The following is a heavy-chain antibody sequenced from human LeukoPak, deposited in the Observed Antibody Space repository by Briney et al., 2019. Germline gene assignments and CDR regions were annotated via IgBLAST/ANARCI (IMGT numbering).Heavy chain of an antibody. CDR1: GGSVSSGSYY. V-gene: IGHV4-61*01. CDR2: IYYSGST. J-gene: IGHJ4*02. CDR3: ARLYYDFWSGYYPTFDY. D-gene: IGHD3-3*01. Sequence: PSETLSLTCTVSGGSVSSGSYYWSWIRQPPGKGLEWIGYIYYSGSTNYNPSLKSRVTISVDTSKNQFSLKLSSVTAADTAVYYCARLYYDFWSGYYPTFDYWGQGTLVTVSS.